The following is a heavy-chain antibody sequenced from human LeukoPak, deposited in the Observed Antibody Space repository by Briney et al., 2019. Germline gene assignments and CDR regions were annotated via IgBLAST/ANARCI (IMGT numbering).Heavy chain of an antibody. D-gene: IGHD6-13*01. CDR2: INSDGSST. J-gene: IGHJ5*02. CDR1: GFTFSSYW. CDR3: ARGWWSSSWDWFDP. V-gene: IGHV3-74*01. Sequence: GGSLRLSCAASGFTFSSYWMHWVRHAPGKGLVWVSRINSDGSSTSYADSVKGRFTISRDNAKNTLYLQMNSLRAEDTAVYYCARGWWSSSWDWFDPWGQGTLVTVSS.